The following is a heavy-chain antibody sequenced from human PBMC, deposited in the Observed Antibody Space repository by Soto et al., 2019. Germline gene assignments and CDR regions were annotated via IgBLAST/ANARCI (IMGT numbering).Heavy chain of an antibody. Sequence: SVKVSCKASGGTFSSYAISWVRQAPGQGLEWMGGIIPIFGTANYAQKFQGRVTITADESTSTAYMELSSLRSEDTAVYYCARVPPYSSSWSIWGQGTLVTVSS. J-gene: IGHJ4*02. CDR1: GGTFSSYA. V-gene: IGHV1-69*13. CDR2: IIPIFGTA. CDR3: ARVPPYSSSWSI. D-gene: IGHD6-13*01.